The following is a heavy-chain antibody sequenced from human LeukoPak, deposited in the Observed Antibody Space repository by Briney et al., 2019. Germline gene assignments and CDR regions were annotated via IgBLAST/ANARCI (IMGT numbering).Heavy chain of an antibody. D-gene: IGHD4-17*01. CDR3: ARDQSYGDYPLYYFDY. Sequence: GSSVKVSCKASGGTFSSYAISWVRQAPGQGLEWMGGIIPIFGTANYAQKFQGRVTITADESTSTAYMELSSLRSEDTAVYYCARDQSYGDYPLYYFDYWGQGTLVTASS. CDR2: IIPIFGTA. CDR1: GGTFSSYA. J-gene: IGHJ4*02. V-gene: IGHV1-69*01.